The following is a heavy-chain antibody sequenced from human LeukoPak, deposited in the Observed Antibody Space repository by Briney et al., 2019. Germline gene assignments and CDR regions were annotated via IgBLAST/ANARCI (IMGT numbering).Heavy chain of an antibody. CDR3: ASGPSQFGQFGMDV. CDR1: GGTFSSYA. J-gene: IGHJ6*02. V-gene: IGHV1-69*13. D-gene: IGHD3-10*01. Sequence: SVKVSCKASGGTFSSYAISWVRQAPGQGLEWMGGIIPMFGTANYAQKFQGRVTITADESTSTAYMELSSLRSEDTAVYYCASGPSQFGQFGMDVWGQGTTVTVSS. CDR2: IIPMFGTA.